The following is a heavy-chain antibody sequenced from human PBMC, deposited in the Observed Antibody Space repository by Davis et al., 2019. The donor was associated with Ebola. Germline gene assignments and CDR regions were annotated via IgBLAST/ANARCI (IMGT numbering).Heavy chain of an antibody. D-gene: IGHD4-17*01. CDR1: GFTFSSYG. J-gene: IGHJ3*02. V-gene: IGHV3-30*02. Sequence: GGSLRLSCAASGFTFSSYGMHCVRQAPGKWLEWVAFIRYDGSNNYYADSVKGRFTISRENSKNTLYLQMNSLRAEDTAVYYCANLFYGDYSDALDIWGQGTMVTVSS. CDR2: IRYDGSNN. CDR3: ANLFYGDYSDALDI.